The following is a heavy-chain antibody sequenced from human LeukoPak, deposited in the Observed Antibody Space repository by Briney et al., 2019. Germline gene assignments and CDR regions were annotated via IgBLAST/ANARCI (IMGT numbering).Heavy chain of an antibody. CDR3: ARDRYSYGF. D-gene: IGHD5-18*01. V-gene: IGHV4-59*01. J-gene: IGHJ4*02. CDR2: ISYSGST. CDR1: GGSISSYS. Sequence: RSSETLSLTCTVSGGSISSYSWSWIRQPPGKGLEWIGFISYSGSTYHNPSLKSRVTMSVDTSKNQFSLNLRSVTAADTAVYYCARDRYSYGFWGQGILVTVSS.